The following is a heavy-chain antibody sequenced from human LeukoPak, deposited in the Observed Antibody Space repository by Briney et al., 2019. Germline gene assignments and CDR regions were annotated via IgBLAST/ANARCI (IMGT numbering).Heavy chain of an antibody. D-gene: IGHD2-15*01. CDR1: GFAFSDYY. J-gene: IGHJ6*02. CDR3: AREFRASDGSRNAVDV. CDR2: ISSSGSTI. V-gene: IGHV3-11*04. Sequence: GGSLRLSCAASGFAFSDYYMSWIRQAPGKGLEWVSYISSSGSTIYYADSVKGRFTISRDNAKNSLYLQMNSLRVEDTAVYYCAREFRASDGSRNAVDVWGQGTTVTVSS.